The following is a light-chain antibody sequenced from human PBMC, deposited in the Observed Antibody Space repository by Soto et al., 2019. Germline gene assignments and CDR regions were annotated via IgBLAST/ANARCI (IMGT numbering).Light chain of an antibody. V-gene: IGKV3-11*01. CDR2: DAS. J-gene: IGKJ5*01. Sequence: EIVLTQSPATLSLSPGERVTLSCRASQSLSSYLAWYQQKPGQAPRLLISDASNRATGIPARFSGSGSGTDFTLTISSLEPEDFAVYYCQQRSYWITFGHGTRLEI. CDR3: QQRSYWIT. CDR1: QSLSSY.